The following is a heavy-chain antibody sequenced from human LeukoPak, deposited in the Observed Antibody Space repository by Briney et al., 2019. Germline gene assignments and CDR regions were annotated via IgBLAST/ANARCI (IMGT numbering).Heavy chain of an antibody. Sequence: PGGSLRLSCAASGFTFSTYAMSWVRQAPGKGLEWVSAISGGGDITHYADSVKGRFTISRDSSKSTLFLQMNSLRAEDTAVYYCAKVGNGDYWGQGTLVTVSS. CDR3: AKVGNGDY. J-gene: IGHJ4*02. V-gene: IGHV3-23*01. CDR1: GFTFSTYA. CDR2: ISGGGDIT.